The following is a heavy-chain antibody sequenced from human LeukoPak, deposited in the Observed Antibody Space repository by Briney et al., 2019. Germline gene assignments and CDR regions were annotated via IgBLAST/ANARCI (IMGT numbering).Heavy chain of an antibody. CDR2: ISYDGRNK. Sequence: PGGSLRLSCAASGFTFNNYGMHWVRQGPGKGQEWVAVISYDGRNKHYPDSVKGRFTISRDISTDTLWLQMDSLRTEDTAVYYCAKGPLRGTAAAIDYWGQGTLVTVSS. J-gene: IGHJ4*02. D-gene: IGHD2-2*01. CDR1: GFTFNNYG. CDR3: AKGPLRGTAAAIDY. V-gene: IGHV3-30*18.